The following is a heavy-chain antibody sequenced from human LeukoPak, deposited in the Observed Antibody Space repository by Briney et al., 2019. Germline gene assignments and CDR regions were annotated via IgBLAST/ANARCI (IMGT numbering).Heavy chain of an antibody. CDR3: ARKYSSGLDY. D-gene: IGHD6-19*01. CDR1: GGSISSGGYS. CDR2: IYHSGST. J-gene: IGHJ4*02. V-gene: IGHV4-30-2*01. Sequence: PSRTLSLTCAVSGGSISSGGYSWSWIRQPPGKGLEWIGYIYHSGSTYYNPSLKSRVTISVDRSKNQFSLKLSSVTAADTAVYYCARKYSSGLDYWGQGTLVTVSS.